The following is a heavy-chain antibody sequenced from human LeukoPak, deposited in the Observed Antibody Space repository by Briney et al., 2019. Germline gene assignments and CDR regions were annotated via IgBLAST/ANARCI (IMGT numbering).Heavy chain of an antibody. CDR1: GYTFTSYG. CDR3: ARGRYGSGSYYRNYYYYYGMDV. CDR2: ISAYNGNT. Sequence: ASVKVSCKASGYTFTSYGISWVRQAPGQGLEWMGCISAYNGNTNYAQKLQGRVTMTTDTSTSTAYMELRSLRSDDTAVYYCARGRYGSGSYYRNYYYYYGMDVWGQGTTVTVSS. J-gene: IGHJ6*02. V-gene: IGHV1-18*01. D-gene: IGHD3-10*01.